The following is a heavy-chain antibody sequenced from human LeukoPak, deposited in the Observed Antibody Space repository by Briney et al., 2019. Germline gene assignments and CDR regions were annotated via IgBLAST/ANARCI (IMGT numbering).Heavy chain of an antibody. CDR1: GGSISSSSYY. V-gene: IGHV4-39*07. J-gene: IGHJ5*02. D-gene: IGHD3-10*01. CDR3: ARDLRGLLWFGELFSWFDP. Sequence: PSQTLSLTCTVSGGSISSSSYYWGWIRQPPGKGLEWIGSIYYSGSTYYNPSLKSRVTISADTPKNQFSLKLSSVTAADTAVYYCARDLRGLLWFGELFSWFDPWGQGTLVTVSS. CDR2: IYYSGST.